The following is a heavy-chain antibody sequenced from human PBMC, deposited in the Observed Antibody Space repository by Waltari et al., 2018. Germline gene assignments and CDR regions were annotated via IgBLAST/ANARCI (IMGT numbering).Heavy chain of an antibody. CDR2: IYYSGNT. V-gene: IGHV4-39*01. Sequence: WGWIRQSRGKGLEWIGTIYYSGNTYYNPTLKSRVTISGDTSKNQFSLKLSSVTAADTAVYYCARHWKRNGYRFDPWGQGTLVTVSS. J-gene: IGHJ5*02. CDR3: ARHWKRNGYRFDP. D-gene: IGHD5-12*01.